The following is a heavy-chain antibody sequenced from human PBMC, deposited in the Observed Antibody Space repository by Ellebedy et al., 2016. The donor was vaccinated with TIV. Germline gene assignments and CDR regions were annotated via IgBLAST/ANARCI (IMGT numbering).Heavy chain of an antibody. D-gene: IGHD3-10*01. Sequence: LRLSCSVSGAPISSSGSYWTWIRQNPGKGLEWGGHIYYGGSAFYNPSLKSRLTISVYTSKNHLSLNLTPVTAADTAVYYCARGLMAREVMAFDSWGQGTLVTVSS. CDR3: ARGLMAREVMAFDS. J-gene: IGHJ4*02. CDR2: IYYGGSA. CDR1: GAPISSSGSY. V-gene: IGHV4-31*03.